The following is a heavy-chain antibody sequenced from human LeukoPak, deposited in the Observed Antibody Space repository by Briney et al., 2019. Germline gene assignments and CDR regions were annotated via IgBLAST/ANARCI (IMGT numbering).Heavy chain of an antibody. D-gene: IGHD5-12*01. CDR1: GGTFSSYA. V-gene: IGHV1-69*01. CDR3: ARSPYSGYDFDY. J-gene: IGHJ4*02. CDR2: IIPIFGTA. Sequence: GASVKVSCKASGGTFSSYAISWVRQAPGQGLEWVGGIIPIFGTANYAQKFQGRVTITADESTSTAYMELSSLRSEDTAVYYCARSPYSGYDFDYWGQGTLVTVSS.